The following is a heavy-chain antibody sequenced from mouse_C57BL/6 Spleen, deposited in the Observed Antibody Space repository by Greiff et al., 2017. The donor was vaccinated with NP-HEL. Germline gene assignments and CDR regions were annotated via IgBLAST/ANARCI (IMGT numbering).Heavy chain of an antibody. CDR2: ISDGGSYT. CDR3: ARDDSGGFAY. J-gene: IGHJ3*01. D-gene: IGHD2-4*01. CDR1: GFTFSSYA. Sequence: EVHLVESGGGLVKPGGSLKLSCAASGFTFSSYAMSWVRQTPEKRLEWVATISDGGSYTYYPDNVKGRFTISRDNAKNNLYLQMSHLKSEDTAMYYCARDDSGGFAYWGQGTLVTVSA. V-gene: IGHV5-4*01.